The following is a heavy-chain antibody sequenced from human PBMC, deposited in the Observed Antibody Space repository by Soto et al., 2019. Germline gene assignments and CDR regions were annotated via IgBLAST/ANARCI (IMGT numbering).Heavy chain of an antibody. D-gene: IGHD3-22*01. CDR2: IYWNDDK. J-gene: IGHJ3*02. CDR1: GFSLSTSGVG. Sequence: QITLKESGPPLVKPTQTLTLTCTFSGFSLSTSGVGVGWIRQPPGKALEWVAIIYWNDDKRYSPSLKSRLTIIKDTSKNQVVLTMTNMDPVDTATYYCAHRRDKYDSSGYYYVDAFDIWGQGTMVTVSS. CDR3: AHRRDKYDSSGYYYVDAFDI. V-gene: IGHV2-5*01.